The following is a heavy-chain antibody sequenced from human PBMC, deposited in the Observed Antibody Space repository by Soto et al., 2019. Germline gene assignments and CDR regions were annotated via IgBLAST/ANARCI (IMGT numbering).Heavy chain of an antibody. V-gene: IGHV4-39*01. CDR1: GGSISSSSYY. CDR2: IYYSGST. Sequence: SETLSLTCTVSGGSISSSSYYWGWIRQPPGKGLEWIGSIYYSGSTYYNPSLKSRVTISVDTSKNQFSLKLSSVTAADTAVYYCASMVRGVIPHFDYWGQGTLVTVSS. D-gene: IGHD3-10*01. CDR3: ASMVRGVIPHFDY. J-gene: IGHJ4*02.